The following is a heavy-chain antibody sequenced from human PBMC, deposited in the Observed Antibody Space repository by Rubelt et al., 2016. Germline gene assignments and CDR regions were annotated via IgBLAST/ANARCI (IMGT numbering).Heavy chain of an antibody. CDR2: IKSKTDGGTT. J-gene: IGHJ4*02. D-gene: IGHD3-22*01. V-gene: IGHV3-15*01. Sequence: VRQAPGKGLEWVGRIKSKTDGGTTDYAAPVKGRFTISRDDSKNTLYLQMNSLKTEDTAVYYCTTSLTMIVVVNHFDYWGQGTLVTVSS. CDR3: TTSLTMIVVVNHFDY.